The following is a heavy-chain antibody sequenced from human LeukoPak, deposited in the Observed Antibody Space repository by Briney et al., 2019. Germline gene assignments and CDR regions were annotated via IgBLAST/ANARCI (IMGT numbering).Heavy chain of an antibody. J-gene: IGHJ4*02. CDR1: GFTFSSYG. CDR3: VKEFGGYSYGAYFDY. Sequence: QSGGSLRLSCAASGFTFSSYGMQWVRQAPGKGLEWVAVISYDGSSKFYEDSVKGRFTISRDNSKNTLYLQMNSLRVEDTAVYYCVKEFGGYSYGAYFDYWGQGTLVTVSS. CDR2: ISYDGSSK. V-gene: IGHV3-30*18. D-gene: IGHD5-18*01.